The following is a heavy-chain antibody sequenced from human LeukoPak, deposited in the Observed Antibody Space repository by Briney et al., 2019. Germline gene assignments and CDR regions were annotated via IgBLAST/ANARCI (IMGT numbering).Heavy chain of an antibody. J-gene: IGHJ6*02. CDR1: GFTSRDYN. CDR3: ARSIGLTGGGVDV. D-gene: IGHD3-9*01. V-gene: IGHV3-11*01. Sequence: PGGSLRLSCAASGFTSRDYNMNWVRQAPGKGLEWVSYITDSGSTIHYADSVNGRFTISRDNAKNSLYLQMNSLRAEDSAVYYCARSIGLTGGGVDVWGRGTTVTVSS. CDR2: ITDSGSTI.